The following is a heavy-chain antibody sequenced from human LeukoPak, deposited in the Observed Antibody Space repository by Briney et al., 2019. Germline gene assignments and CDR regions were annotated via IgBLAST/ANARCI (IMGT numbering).Heavy chain of an antibody. J-gene: IGHJ5*02. CDR1: GYTFTGYY. CDR2: INPNSGGT. D-gene: IGHD3-10*01. CDR3: ARGGFYYYGSGSSPNWFDP. Sequence: VASVKVSCKASGYTFTGYYMHWVRQAPGQGLEWMGWINPNSGGTNYAQKFQGWVTMTRDTSISTAYMELSRLRSDDTAVYYCARGGFYYYGSGSSPNWFDPWGQGTLVTVSS. V-gene: IGHV1-2*04.